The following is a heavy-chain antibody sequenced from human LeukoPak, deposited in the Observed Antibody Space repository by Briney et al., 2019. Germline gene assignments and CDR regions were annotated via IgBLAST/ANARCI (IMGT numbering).Heavy chain of an antibody. CDR2: IHPGDSDT. Sequence: GESLKISCKGSGYSFTSYWLGWVRQMPGKGLEWMGIIHPGDSDTRYSPSFQGQVTISADKSISTAYLQWSSLKASDTAMYYCARLLYDFWSGYSRDYYYGMDVWGQGTTVTVSS. D-gene: IGHD3-3*01. CDR3: ARLLYDFWSGYSRDYYYGMDV. CDR1: GYSFTSYW. V-gene: IGHV5-51*01. J-gene: IGHJ6*02.